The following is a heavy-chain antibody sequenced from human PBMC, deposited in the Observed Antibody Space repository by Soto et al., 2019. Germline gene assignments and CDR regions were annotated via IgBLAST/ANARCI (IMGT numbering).Heavy chain of an antibody. V-gene: IGHV3-9*02. CDR2: ISWNGDSR. J-gene: IGHJ4*02. D-gene: IGHD3-22*01. Sequence: EVQLVESGGGLVQPGRSLRLSCAASGFTSEDYAMYWVRQAPGKGLEWVSRISWNGDSRGYADSVRGRFTISRDNAKNSLVLQMNGLRPEDSALYYGAKEMISSGWYNQSLASWGQGTLVTV. CDR1: GFTSEDYA. CDR3: AKEMISSGWYNQSLAS.